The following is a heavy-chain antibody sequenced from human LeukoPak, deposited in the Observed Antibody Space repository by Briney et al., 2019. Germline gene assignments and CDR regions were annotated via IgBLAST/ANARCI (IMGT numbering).Heavy chain of an antibody. CDR1: GFTFSSYW. V-gene: IGHV3-74*01. CDR2: INKDGSST. Sequence: GGSLRLSCAASGFTFSSYWMHWVRHAPGKGLVWVARINKDGSSTTCADSVKGRFTISRDNAKNTLFLQMNSLRPEDTAVYYCAKDMIRGVIDYWGQGALVTVSS. J-gene: IGHJ4*02. D-gene: IGHD3-10*01. CDR3: AKDMIRGVIDY.